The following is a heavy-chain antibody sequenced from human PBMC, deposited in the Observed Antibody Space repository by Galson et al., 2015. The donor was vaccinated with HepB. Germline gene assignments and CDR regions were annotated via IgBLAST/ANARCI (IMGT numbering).Heavy chain of an antibody. J-gene: IGHJ6*02. V-gene: IGHV1-58*01. CDR2: IVVGSGNT. CDR1: GFTFTSSA. Sequence: SVKVSCKASGFTFTSSAVQWVRQARGQRLEWIGWIVVGSGNTNYAQKFQERVTITRDMSTSTAYMELSSLRSEDTAVYYCARDDDSSHQQYGMDVWGQGTTVTVSS. CDR3: ARDDDSSHQQYGMDV. D-gene: IGHD6-13*01.